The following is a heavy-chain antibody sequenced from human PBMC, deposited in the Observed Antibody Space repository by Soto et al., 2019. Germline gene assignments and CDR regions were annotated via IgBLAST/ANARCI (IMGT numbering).Heavy chain of an antibody. J-gene: IGHJ4*02. D-gene: IGHD1-26*01. CDR3: AHKGSGDRIFDY. Sequence: QITLKESGPTLVKPTQTLTLTCTFSGFSLSTSGVCVGWIRQPRGKALEWLVLMYWDDSKVYSPALESRLTITTDTSKNQVVLTMTNLEPVDTATYYCAHKGSGDRIFDYWGQGTLVTVSS. CDR2: MYWDDSK. V-gene: IGHV2-5*02. CDR1: GFSLSTSGVC.